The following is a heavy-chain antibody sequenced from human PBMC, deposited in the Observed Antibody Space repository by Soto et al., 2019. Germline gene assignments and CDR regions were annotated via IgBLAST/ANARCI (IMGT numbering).Heavy chain of an antibody. CDR1: GYTFTGYY. J-gene: IGHJ4*02. D-gene: IGHD3-9*01. CDR3: ARDGSYYDILTGYLYYFDY. Sequence: ASVKVSCKASGYTFTGYYMHWVRQAPGQGLEWMGWINPNSGGTNYAQKFQGWVTMTRDTSISTAYMELSRLRSDDTAVYYCARDGSYYDILTGYLYYFDYWGQGTLVTVST. CDR2: INPNSGGT. V-gene: IGHV1-2*04.